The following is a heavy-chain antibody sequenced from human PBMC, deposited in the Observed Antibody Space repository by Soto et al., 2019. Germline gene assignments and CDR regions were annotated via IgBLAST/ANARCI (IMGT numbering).Heavy chain of an antibody. Sequence: SETLSLTCTVSGGSISSYYWSWMRQPPGKGLEWIGYIYYSGSTNYNPSLKSRVTISVDTSKNQFSLKLSSVTAADTAVYYCARSEGYSGYDFVYWGQGTLVTVSS. D-gene: IGHD5-12*01. V-gene: IGHV4-59*01. CDR2: IYYSGST. CDR1: GGSISSYY. J-gene: IGHJ4*02. CDR3: ARSEGYSGYDFVY.